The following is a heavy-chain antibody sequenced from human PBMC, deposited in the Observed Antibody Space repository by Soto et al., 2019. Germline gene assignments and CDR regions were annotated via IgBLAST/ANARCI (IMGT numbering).Heavy chain of an antibody. V-gene: IGHV4-30-4*01. CDR1: GGSISSGDYY. CDR2: IYYSGST. Sequence: SETLSLTCTVSGGSISSGDYYWSWIRQPPGKGLEWIGYIYYSGSTYYNPSLKSRVTISVDTSKNQFSLKLSSVTAADTAVYYCARRWSLAVAGTLCYYCDYWGQGTLVTVSS. J-gene: IGHJ4*02. D-gene: IGHD6-19*01. CDR3: ARRWSLAVAGTLCYYCDY.